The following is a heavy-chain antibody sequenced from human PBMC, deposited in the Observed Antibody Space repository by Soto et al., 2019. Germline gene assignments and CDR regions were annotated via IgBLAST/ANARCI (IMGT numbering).Heavy chain of an antibody. CDR3: ARGRDYGDFYFDY. CDR1: GCTFTDFG. CDR2: ISPYNGNT. J-gene: IGHJ4*02. V-gene: IGHV1-18*01. Sequence: ASVKVSCKASGCTFTDFGISWVRQAPGQGLEWVGWISPYNGNTQYVENLQGRVTMTTDTSTNTAYMELRSLRPDDTAVYYCARGRDYGDFYFDYWGQGTLVTVSS. D-gene: IGHD4-17*01.